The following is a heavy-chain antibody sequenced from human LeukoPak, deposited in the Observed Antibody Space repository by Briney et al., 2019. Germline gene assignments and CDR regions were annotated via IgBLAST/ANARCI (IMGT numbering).Heavy chain of an antibody. J-gene: IGHJ4*02. V-gene: IGHV3-7*03. CDR2: IKQDGSEM. CDR1: GFTFSNYA. D-gene: IGHD2/OR15-2a*01. Sequence: GGSLRLSCAASGFTFSNYAMSWVRQAPGKGLEWVANIKQDGSEMYYVESVKGRFTVSRDNAKNSLFLQMTSLRAEDTAVYYCARDPGRIGFDYWGQGTLVTVSS. CDR3: ARDPGRIGFDY.